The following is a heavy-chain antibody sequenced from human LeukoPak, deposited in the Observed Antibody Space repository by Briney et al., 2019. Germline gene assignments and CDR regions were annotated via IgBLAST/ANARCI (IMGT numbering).Heavy chain of an antibody. Sequence: GRSLRLSCAASGFTFSSYGTHWVRQAPGKGLEWVAVISYDGSNKYYADSVKGRFTISRDNSKNTLYLQMNSLRAEDTAVYYCAKLGIAAAGEYFDYWGQGTLVTVSS. CDR1: GFTFSSYG. D-gene: IGHD6-13*01. CDR3: AKLGIAAAGEYFDY. J-gene: IGHJ4*02. V-gene: IGHV3-30*18. CDR2: ISYDGSNK.